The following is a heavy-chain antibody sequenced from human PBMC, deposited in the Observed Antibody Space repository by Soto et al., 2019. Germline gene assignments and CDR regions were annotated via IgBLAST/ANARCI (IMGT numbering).Heavy chain of an antibody. CDR3: ARESPRYYGSGSYSPSGYGMDV. J-gene: IGHJ6*02. Sequence: ASVKVSCKASGYTFTSYDINWVRQATGQGLEWMGWMNPNSGNTGYAQKLQGRVTMTRNTSISTAYMELSSLRSEDTAVYYCARESPRYYGSGSYSPSGYGMDVWGQGTTVTVSS. D-gene: IGHD3-10*01. V-gene: IGHV1-8*01. CDR2: MNPNSGNT. CDR1: GYTFTSYD.